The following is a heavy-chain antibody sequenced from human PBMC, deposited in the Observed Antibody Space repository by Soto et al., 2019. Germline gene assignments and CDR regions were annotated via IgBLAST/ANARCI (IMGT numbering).Heavy chain of an antibody. CDR3: ARGWVTVAGTGDN. D-gene: IGHD6-19*01. CDR2: IKQDGSET. J-gene: IGHJ4*02. V-gene: IGHV3-7*01. CDR1: GFTFSNYW. Sequence: EVQLVESGGGLVQPGGSLRLSCVVSGFTFSNYWMSWVRQAPGKGLEWVANIKQDGSETYYVDSVKGRFTISRDNAKNSLYLQMTSLRGEDTAVYYCARGWVTVAGTGDNWGQGTLVIVSS.